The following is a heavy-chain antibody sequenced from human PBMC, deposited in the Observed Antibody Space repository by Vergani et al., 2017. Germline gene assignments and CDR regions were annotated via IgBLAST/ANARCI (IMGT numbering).Heavy chain of an antibody. CDR1: GFTFSDYY. CDR2: ISSSGTTI. J-gene: IGHJ4*02. CDR3: ARTPVLLWFGELTHYFYY. Sequence: QVQLVESGGDLVKPGGSLRLSCAASGFTFSDYYMSWIRQAPGKGLEWVSYISSSGTTIYYADSLKGRFTISRDNAKNSLYLQMNSLRAEDTAVYYCARTPVLLWFGELTHYFYYWGQGTLVTVSS. D-gene: IGHD3-10*01. V-gene: IGHV3-11*01.